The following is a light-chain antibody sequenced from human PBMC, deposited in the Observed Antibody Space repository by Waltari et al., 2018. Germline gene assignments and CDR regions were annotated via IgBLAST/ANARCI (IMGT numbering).Light chain of an antibody. V-gene: IGLV1-44*01. CDR3: AAWDDSLNGQV. Sequence: QRVTISCSGSSSNIGSNTVNWYQQFPGTSPRLLFYTNDQRPSGVPDRFSASRSGTSASLAISGFRSEDEADYYCAAWDDSLNGQVFGGGTKLTVL. CDR2: TND. J-gene: IGLJ3*02. CDR1: SSNIGSNT.